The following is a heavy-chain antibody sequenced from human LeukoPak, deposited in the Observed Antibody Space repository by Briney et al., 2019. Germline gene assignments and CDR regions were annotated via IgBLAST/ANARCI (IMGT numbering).Heavy chain of an antibody. J-gene: IGHJ4*02. CDR1: GGSFSGYY. CDR3: ARRSGYDYILVY. Sequence: SETLSLTCAVYGGSFSGYYWSWIRQPPGKGLEWIGEINHSGSTNYNPSLKSRVTISVDTSKNQFSLKLSSVTAADTAVYYCARRSGYDYILVYWGQGTLVTVSS. CDR2: INHSGST. D-gene: IGHD5-12*01. V-gene: IGHV4-34*01.